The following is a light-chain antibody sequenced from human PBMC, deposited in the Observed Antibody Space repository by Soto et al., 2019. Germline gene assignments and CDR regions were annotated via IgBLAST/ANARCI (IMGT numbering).Light chain of an antibody. CDR2: DAS. CDR3: LPYHNLHT. V-gene: IGKV1-33*01. CDR1: HDISDS. Sequence: SVSSYNRYRVTIAGHASHDISDSLNWYKQKPGKAPNLLISDASNLETGVPSRLSGSGSGTYFTFTINLQAPEDIAAYYCLPYHNLHTFGGLTKVDI. J-gene: IGKJ4*01.